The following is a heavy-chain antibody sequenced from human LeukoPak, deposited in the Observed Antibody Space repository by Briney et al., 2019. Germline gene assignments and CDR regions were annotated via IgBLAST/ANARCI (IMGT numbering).Heavy chain of an antibody. CDR2: INADGGST. Sequence: GGSLRLSCAASGFPFSSYGMSWARQAPGKGLEWVSTINADGGSTFYADSVEGRFTISRDNSKNTLSLLLNSLRAEDTALYYCAILRGRVTPGDYWGQGTLVTVSS. CDR1: GFPFSSYG. J-gene: IGHJ4*02. CDR3: AILRGRVTPGDY. V-gene: IGHV3-23*01. D-gene: IGHD3-10*01.